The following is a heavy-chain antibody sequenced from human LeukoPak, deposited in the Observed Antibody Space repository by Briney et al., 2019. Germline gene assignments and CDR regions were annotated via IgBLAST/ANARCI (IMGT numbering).Heavy chain of an antibody. CDR2: IRSKAYGGTT. J-gene: IGHJ3*02. D-gene: IGHD2-21*01. V-gene: IGHV3-49*04. CDR3: TRDVLWGGEDAFDI. CDR1: GFTFGDYA. Sequence: GGSLRLSCTASGFTFGDYAMSWVRQAPGKGLEWVGFIRSKAYGGTTEYAASVKGRFTISRDDSKSIAYLQMNSLKTEDTAVYYCTRDVLWGGEDAFDIWGQGQWSPSLQ.